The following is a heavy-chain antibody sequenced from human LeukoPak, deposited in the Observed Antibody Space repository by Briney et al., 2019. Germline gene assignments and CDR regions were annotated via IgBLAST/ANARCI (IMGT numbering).Heavy chain of an antibody. J-gene: IGHJ4*02. Sequence: SVKVSCKASGGTFSSYAISWVRQAPGQGLEWMGGIIPIFGTANYAQKFQGRVTITADESTSTAYMELSSLRSEDTAVYYCAREDYGDYRVDYWGQGTLVTVSS. CDR2: IIPIFGTA. CDR3: AREDYGDYRVDY. V-gene: IGHV1-69*13. CDR1: GGTFSSYA. D-gene: IGHD4-17*01.